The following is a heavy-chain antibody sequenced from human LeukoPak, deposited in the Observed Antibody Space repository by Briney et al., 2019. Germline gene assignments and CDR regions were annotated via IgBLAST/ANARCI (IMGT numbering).Heavy chain of an antibody. CDR1: GFTFSSYA. V-gene: IGHV3-30-3*01. Sequence: PGGSLRLSCAASGFTFSSYAMHWVRQAPGKGLEWVAVISYDGSNKYYADSVKGRFTISRDNSKNTLYLQMNSLRAEDTAVYYCAREGDIVVVPAASGPLDYWGQGILVTVSS. D-gene: IGHD2-2*01. CDR2: ISYDGSNK. CDR3: AREGDIVVVPAASGPLDY. J-gene: IGHJ4*02.